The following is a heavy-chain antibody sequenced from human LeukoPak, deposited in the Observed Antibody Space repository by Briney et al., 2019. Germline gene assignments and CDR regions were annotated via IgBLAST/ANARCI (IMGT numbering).Heavy chain of an antibody. J-gene: IGHJ6*02. CDR2: ISGSNSDI. CDR1: GFTFTSYT. CDR3: ARDSRTVYYYYGMDV. Sequence: GASLRLSCAASGFTFTSYTMNWVRQDPGKGLEWVSSISGSNSDISYADSVKGRFTISRDNAKNSLYLQMNSLRAEDTAVYYCARDSRTVYYYYGMDVWGQGTTVTVSS. V-gene: IGHV3-21*01.